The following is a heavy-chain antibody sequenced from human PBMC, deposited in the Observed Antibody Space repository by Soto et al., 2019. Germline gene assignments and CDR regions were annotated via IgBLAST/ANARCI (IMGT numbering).Heavy chain of an antibody. V-gene: IGHV5-51*01. J-gene: IGHJ4*02. Sequence: PGESLKISCKGSGYSFTSYWIGWVRQMPGKGLEWMGIIYPGDSDTRYSPSFQGQVTISADKSISTAYLQMNSLRAGDTAVYYCTRGADGFDYWGQGTLVTVSS. CDR2: IYPGDSDT. D-gene: IGHD3-16*01. CDR1: GYSFTSYW. CDR3: TRGADGFDY.